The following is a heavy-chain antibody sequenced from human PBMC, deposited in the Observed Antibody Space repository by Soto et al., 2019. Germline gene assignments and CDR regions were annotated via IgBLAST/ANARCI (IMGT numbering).Heavy chain of an antibody. D-gene: IGHD2-2*01. CDR3: ARDRSVVVPAAISRAYYYYYGMDV. CDR2: IYYSGGT. CDR1: GGSISSGDYY. J-gene: IGHJ6*02. Sequence: SETLSLTCTVSGGSISSGDYYWSWIRQPPGKGLEWIGYIYYSGGTYYNPSLKSRVTISVDTSKNQFSLKLSSVTAADTAVYYCARDRSVVVPAAISRAYYYYYGMDVWGQGTTVTVSS. V-gene: IGHV4-30-4*01.